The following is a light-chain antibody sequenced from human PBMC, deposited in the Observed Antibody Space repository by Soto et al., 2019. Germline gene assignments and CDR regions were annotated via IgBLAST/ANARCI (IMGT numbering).Light chain of an antibody. CDR3: HQYGSSSWT. CDR1: QSVSSSY. V-gene: IGKV3-20*01. CDR2: GAS. J-gene: IGKJ1*01. Sequence: EIVLTQSPGTLSLSPEERATLSCRASQSVSSSYLAWYQQKPGQAPRLLIYGASSRATGIPDRFSGSGSETDFTLTISRLEPEDFAVYYCHQYGSSSWTFGQGTKVEIK.